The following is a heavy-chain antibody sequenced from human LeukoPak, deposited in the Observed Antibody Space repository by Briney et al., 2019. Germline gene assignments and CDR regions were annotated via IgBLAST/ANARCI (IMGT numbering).Heavy chain of an antibody. Sequence: ASVKVSCKASGYTFTSYAIHWVRQAPGQRLEWMGWINAGNGNTKYSQKFQGRVTITRDTSASTAYMELSSLRAEDTALYYCAKNSMLSGWLFTIDYWGQGTLVTVSS. J-gene: IGHJ4*02. V-gene: IGHV1-3*01. CDR3: AKNSMLSGWLFTIDY. CDR2: INAGNGNT. CDR1: GYTFTSYA. D-gene: IGHD6-19*01.